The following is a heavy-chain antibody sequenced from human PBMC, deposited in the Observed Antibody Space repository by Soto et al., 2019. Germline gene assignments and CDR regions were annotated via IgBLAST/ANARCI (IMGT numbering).Heavy chain of an antibody. V-gene: IGHV3-30-3*01. CDR1: GFTFSSYA. J-gene: IGHJ1*01. CDR2: ISYDGSNK. D-gene: IGHD2-15*01. Sequence: QVQLVESGGGVVQPGRSLRLSCAASGFTFSSYAMHWVRQAPGKGLEWVAVISYDGSNKYYADSVKGRFTISRDNSKNTLYLQMNSLRAEDTAVYYCAREGGYCSGGSCYSAEYFQHWGQGTLVTVSS. CDR3: AREGGYCSGGSCYSAEYFQH.